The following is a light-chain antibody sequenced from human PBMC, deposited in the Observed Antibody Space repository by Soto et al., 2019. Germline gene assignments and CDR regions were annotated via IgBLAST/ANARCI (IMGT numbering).Light chain of an antibody. V-gene: IGLV1-51*01. CDR2: DNN. Sequence: QSVLTQPPSVSAAPGQKVTISCSGSSSNIGNNYVSWYQQVSGTAPKLLIYDNNKRPSGVPARFSGSKSGNTASLTVSGLQAEDEADYYCSSHAGIKNVVFGGGTKLTVL. J-gene: IGLJ3*02. CDR3: SSHAGIKNVV. CDR1: SSNIGNNY.